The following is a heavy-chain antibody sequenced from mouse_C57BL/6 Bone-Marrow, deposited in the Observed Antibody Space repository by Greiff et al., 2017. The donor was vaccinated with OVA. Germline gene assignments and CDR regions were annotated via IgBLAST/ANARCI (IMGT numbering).Heavy chain of an antibody. D-gene: IGHD1-1*01. Sequence: QVQLQQPGAELVRPGSSVKLSCKASGYTFTSYWMDWVKQRPGQGLEWIGNIYPSDSETHYNQKFKDKATLTVDKSSSTAYMQLSSLTSEDSAVYYCARSWDFTTVVAPFAYWGQGTLVTVSA. CDR1: GYTFTSYW. V-gene: IGHV1-61*01. CDR3: ARSWDFTTVVAPFAY. J-gene: IGHJ3*01. CDR2: IYPSDSET.